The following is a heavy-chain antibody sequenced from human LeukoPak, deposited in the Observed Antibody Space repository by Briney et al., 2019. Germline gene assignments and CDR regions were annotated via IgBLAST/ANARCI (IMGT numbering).Heavy chain of an antibody. J-gene: IGHJ3*02. CDR2: IRSKAYGGTT. V-gene: IGHV3-49*04. CDR3: TRDPHYYDSSGYAFDI. D-gene: IGHD3-22*01. Sequence: GGSLRLSCTASGFTFGDYAMSWVRQAPGKGLEWVGFIRSKAYGGTTEYAASVKGRFTISRDDSKSIAYLQMNSLKTEDTAVHYCTRDPHYYDSSGYAFDIWGQGTMVTVSS. CDR1: GFTFGDYA.